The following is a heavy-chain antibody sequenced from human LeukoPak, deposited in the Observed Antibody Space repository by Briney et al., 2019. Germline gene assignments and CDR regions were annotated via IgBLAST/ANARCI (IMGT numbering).Heavy chain of an antibody. J-gene: IGHJ4*02. V-gene: IGHV3-23*01. Sequence: PGGSLRLSCAASGFTFRTYNMNWVRQPPGKGLEWVSAISGSGGSTYYADSVKGRFTISRDNSKNTLNLQMNSLRAEDTAVYYCAKDLKFGGNSGLLYDYWGQGTLVTVSS. CDR1: GFTFRTYN. D-gene: IGHD4-23*01. CDR2: ISGSGGST. CDR3: AKDLKFGGNSGLLYDY.